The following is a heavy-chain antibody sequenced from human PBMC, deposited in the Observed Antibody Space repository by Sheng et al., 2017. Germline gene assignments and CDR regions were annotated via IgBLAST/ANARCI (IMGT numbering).Heavy chain of an antibody. CDR3: ARVFNWNGDAFDI. CDR1: GLTVSTSY. D-gene: IGHD1-20*01. J-gene: IGHJ3*02. V-gene: IGHV3-66*01. Sequence: EVQLVESGGGLVQPGGSLRLSCAASGLTVSTSYMSWVRQAPGKGLEWLSVLYFGGSTYYADSVKGRFTISRDNSKNALYLQMNSLRAEDTAVYYCARVFNWNGDAFDIWGQGTMVTVSS. CDR2: LYFGGST.